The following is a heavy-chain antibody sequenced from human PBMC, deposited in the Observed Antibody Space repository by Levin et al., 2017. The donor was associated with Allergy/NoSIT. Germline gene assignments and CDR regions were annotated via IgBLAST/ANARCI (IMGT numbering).Heavy chain of an antibody. Sequence: ASVKVSCAASGFTFSRFAMRWVRQAPGMGLEWVSGISDIGRTYYADSVKGRFTTSKDNSNNMLYLQLNSLRADDTAVYYCAKEQDSSFTQWGQGTLVTVSS. D-gene: IGHD6-13*01. CDR1: GFTFSRFA. CDR3: AKEQDSSFTQ. J-gene: IGHJ4*02. V-gene: IGHV3-23*01. CDR2: ISDIGRT.